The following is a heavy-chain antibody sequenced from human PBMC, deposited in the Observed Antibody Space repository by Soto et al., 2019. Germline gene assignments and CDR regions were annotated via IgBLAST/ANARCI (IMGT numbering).Heavy chain of an antibody. V-gene: IGHV3-7*01. CDR3: ARDIQGYYDFWSGYPDYYYYGMDV. CDR2: IKQDGSEK. J-gene: IGHJ6*02. Sequence: GGSLRLSCAASGFTFTRYSMNWVRQAPGKGLEWVANIKQDGSEKYYVDSVKGRFTISRDNAKNSLYLQMNSLRAEDTAVYYCARDIQGYYDFWSGYPDYYYYGMDVWGQGTTVTVSS. CDR1: GFTFTRYS. D-gene: IGHD3-3*01.